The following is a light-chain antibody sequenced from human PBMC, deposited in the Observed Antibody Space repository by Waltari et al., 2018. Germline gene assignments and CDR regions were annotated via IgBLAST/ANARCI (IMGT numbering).Light chain of an antibody. V-gene: IGKV1-13*02. CDR3: QQFNSYPLT. CDR1: VTVSSA. CDR2: DVF. J-gene: IGKJ4*01. Sequence: AIQLTQSPSSLSASVGASVTISCRASVTVSSALAWYQQNPGKAPKLLIYDVFNLQSGVPSRFSGSGSGIDFTLTISDLQPEDFATYYCQQFNSYPLTFGGGTKVEI.